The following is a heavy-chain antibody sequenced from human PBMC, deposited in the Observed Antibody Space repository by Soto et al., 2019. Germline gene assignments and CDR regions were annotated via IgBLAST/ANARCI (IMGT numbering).Heavy chain of an antibody. J-gene: IGHJ4*02. CDR2: INHSGST. Sequence: QVQLQQWGAGLLKPSETLSLTCAVYGGSFSGYYWSWIRQPPGKGLEWIGEINHSGSTNYNPSLKSRVTISVDXXKXQYXLKLSSVTAADTAVYYCARGDQNPSWELGMYYFDYWGQGTLVTVSS. D-gene: IGHD1-26*01. CDR3: ARGDQNPSWELGMYYFDY. V-gene: IGHV4-34*01. CDR1: GGSFSGYY.